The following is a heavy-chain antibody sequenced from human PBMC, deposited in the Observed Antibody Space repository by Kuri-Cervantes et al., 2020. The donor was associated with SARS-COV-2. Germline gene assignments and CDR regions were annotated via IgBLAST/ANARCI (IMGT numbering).Heavy chain of an antibody. CDR3: ATGLDGKQWLVQTRWYYYYGMDV. D-gene: IGHD6-19*01. CDR1: GGTFSSYA. V-gene: IGHV1-69*06. CDR2: IIPIFGTA. Sequence: SVKVSCKASGGTFSSYAISWVRQAPGQGLEWMGGIIPIFGTANYAQKFQGRVTMTEDTSTDTAYMELSSLRSEDTAVYYCATGLDGKQWLVQTRWYYYYGMDVWGQGTTVTVSS. J-gene: IGHJ6*02.